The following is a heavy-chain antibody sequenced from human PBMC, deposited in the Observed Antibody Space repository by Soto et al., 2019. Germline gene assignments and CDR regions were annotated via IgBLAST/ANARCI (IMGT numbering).Heavy chain of an antibody. CDR3: ASASGRWLPPPHLDY. J-gene: IGHJ4*02. CDR1: GGSVSNDDYY. CDR2: IYYSGST. Sequence: QVHLQESGPGLVKPSQTLSLTCTVSGGSVSNDDYYWSWIRQPPGKGLQWIGYIYYSGSTYYNPSLKRLVSLSVDTAKNQFSLNLRSVTAADTAVDYCASASGRWLPPPHLDYWGQGTLVTVSS. V-gene: IGHV4-30-4*01. D-gene: IGHD1-26*01.